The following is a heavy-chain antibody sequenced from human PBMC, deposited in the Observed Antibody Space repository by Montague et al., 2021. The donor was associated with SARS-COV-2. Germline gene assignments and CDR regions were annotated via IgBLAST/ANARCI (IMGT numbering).Heavy chain of an antibody. D-gene: IGHD3-3*01. Sequence: QSGAEVKTPGESLKISCKGSGYSFTSYWIGWVRQMPGKGLEWMGIIYPGDSDTRYSPSFQGQVTISADKSISTAYLQWSSLKASDTAMYYCARERRITIFGVVIEDAFDIWGQGTMVTVSS. J-gene: IGHJ3*02. CDR3: ARERRITIFGVVIEDAFDI. V-gene: IGHV5-51*03. CDR2: IYPGDSDT. CDR1: GYSFTSYW.